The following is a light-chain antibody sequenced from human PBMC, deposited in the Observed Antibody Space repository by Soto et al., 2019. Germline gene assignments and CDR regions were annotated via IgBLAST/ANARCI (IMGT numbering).Light chain of an antibody. Sequence: EVVMTQSPATLSVSPGERATLSCRVSQSISNHLAWYQQKPGQAPRLLLYRASTRAPGVPARFSGSGSGTEFTLTISSLQSEDFAVYYCQQYNSWPPITFGQGTRLEIK. CDR3: QQYNSWPPIT. CDR1: QSISNH. CDR2: RAS. J-gene: IGKJ5*01. V-gene: IGKV3-15*01.